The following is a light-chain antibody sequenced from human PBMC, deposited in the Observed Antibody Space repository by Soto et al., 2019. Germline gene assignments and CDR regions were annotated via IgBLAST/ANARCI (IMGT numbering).Light chain of an antibody. CDR2: DVS. V-gene: IGLV2-11*01. J-gene: IGLJ2*01. Sequence: QSALTQPRSVSGSPGQSVTISCTGTSSDVGGYNYVSWYQQYPGKAPKLIIYDVSGRPSGVPDRFSGSKSGNTASLTISGLQAEDEAEYYCCSYAGIHVVFGGGTKVTVL. CDR3: CSYAGIHVV. CDR1: SSDVGGYNY.